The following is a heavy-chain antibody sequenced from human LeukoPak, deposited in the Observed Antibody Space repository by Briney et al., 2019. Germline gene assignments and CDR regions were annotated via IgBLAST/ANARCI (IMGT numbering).Heavy chain of an antibody. J-gene: IGHJ4*02. Sequence: GGSLRLSCAASGFTFSSYGMHWVRQAPGKGLEWVAVISYDGSNKYYADSVKGRFTISRDNSKNTLYLQVNSLRAEDTAVYYCAKTKEVEMATIRLDYWGQGTLVTVSS. V-gene: IGHV3-30*18. CDR2: ISYDGSNK. D-gene: IGHD5-24*01. CDR3: AKTKEVEMATIRLDY. CDR1: GFTFSSYG.